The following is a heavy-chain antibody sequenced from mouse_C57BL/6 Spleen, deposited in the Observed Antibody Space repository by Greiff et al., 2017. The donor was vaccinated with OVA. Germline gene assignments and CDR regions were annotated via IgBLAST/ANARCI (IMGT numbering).Heavy chain of an antibody. J-gene: IGHJ4*01. V-gene: IGHV5-17*01. CDR2: ISSGSSTI. D-gene: IGHD1-1*01. CDR3: ARGSSYSYYAMDY. Sequence: EVKLMESGGGLVKPGGSLKLSCAASGFTFSDYGMHWVRQAPEKGLEWVAYISSGSSTIYYADTVKGRFTISRDNDKNTLFLQMTSLRSEDTAMYYCARGSSYSYYAMDYWGQGTSVTVSS. CDR1: GFTFSDYG.